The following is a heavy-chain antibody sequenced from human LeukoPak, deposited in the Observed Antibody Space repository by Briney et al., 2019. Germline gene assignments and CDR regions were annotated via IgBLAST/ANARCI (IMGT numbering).Heavy chain of an antibody. CDR3: AKSRGSHYDILTGYFDY. D-gene: IGHD3-9*01. Sequence: ASVKVSCKVSGYTLTELSMHWVRQAPGKGLEWMGGFDPEDGETIYAQKFQGRLTMTRDMPTSTVHMELSSLRFEDTAVYYCAKSRGSHYDILTGYFDYWGQGTLVTVSS. CDR2: FDPEDGET. J-gene: IGHJ4*02. V-gene: IGHV1-24*01. CDR1: GYTLTELS.